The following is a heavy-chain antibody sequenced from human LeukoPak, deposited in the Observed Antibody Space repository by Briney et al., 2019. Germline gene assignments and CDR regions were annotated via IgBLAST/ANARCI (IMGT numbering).Heavy chain of an antibody. D-gene: IGHD3-9*01. CDR2: IRYDGSDK. J-gene: IGHJ4*02. Sequence: GGSLRLSCAASGFTFSRFGMHWVRQAPGKGLEWVAFIRYDGSDKYYPDSVKGRFTVSRDNSKNTLYLQMNSLGAEDTAVYYCAKLQLCYDVLTGPLVDYWGQGTLVPVSS. CDR3: AKLQLCYDVLTGPLVDY. CDR1: GFTFSRFG. V-gene: IGHV3-30*02.